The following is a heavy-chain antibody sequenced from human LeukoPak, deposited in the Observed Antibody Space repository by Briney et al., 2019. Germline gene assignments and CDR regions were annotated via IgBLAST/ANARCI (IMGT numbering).Heavy chain of an antibody. CDR1: GYHFTSYW. V-gene: IGHV5-51*01. CDR3: ARLGAAAGIDY. D-gene: IGHD6-13*01. Sequence: GASLKISCQGSGYHFTSYWIAWVRQLPGKGLEWRGIIYLGDSDTRYSPSFQGQVTISADKSINTAYLQWSSLKASDTAMYYCARLGAAAGIDYWGQGTLVTVSS. J-gene: IGHJ4*02. CDR2: IYLGDSDT.